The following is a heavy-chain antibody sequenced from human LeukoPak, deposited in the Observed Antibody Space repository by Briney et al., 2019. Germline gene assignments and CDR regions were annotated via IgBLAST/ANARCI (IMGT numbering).Heavy chain of an antibody. CDR3: ARHGVPAAPGNWFDP. CDR1: GGSISSSSYY. D-gene: IGHD2-2*01. CDR2: IHYSGST. J-gene: IGHJ5*02. Sequence: PSETLSLTCTVSGGSISSSSYYWGWIRQPPGTGLECIGSIHYSGSTYYNPSLKSRVTISVDTSKNQFSLKLSSVTAADSAVYYCARHGVPAAPGNWFDPWGQGTLVTVSS. V-gene: IGHV4-39*01.